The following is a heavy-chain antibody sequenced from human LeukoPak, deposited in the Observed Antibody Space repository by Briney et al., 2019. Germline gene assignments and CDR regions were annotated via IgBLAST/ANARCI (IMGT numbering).Heavy chain of an antibody. D-gene: IGHD3-22*01. CDR3: ARDLYYYDSSGLGY. Sequence: GASVKVSCKASGGTFSSYAISWVRQAPGQGLEWMGRINPNSGGTDYAQKFQGRVTMTRDTSISTAYMELSRLRSDDTAVYYCARDLYYYDSSGLGYWGQGTLVTVSS. CDR1: GGTFSSYA. V-gene: IGHV1-2*06. CDR2: INPNSGGT. J-gene: IGHJ4*02.